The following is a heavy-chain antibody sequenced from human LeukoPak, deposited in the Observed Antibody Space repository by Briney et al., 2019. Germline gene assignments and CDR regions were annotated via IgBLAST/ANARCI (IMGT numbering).Heavy chain of an antibody. CDR3: AGHHPRNTVDF. CDR1: GGSISSYQ. J-gene: IGHJ4*02. V-gene: IGHV4-59*08. Sequence: SETLSLTCTASGGSISSYQWSWIRQPPGKGLEWIGYISYSGFTNYNPSLKSRVTISLDTSKNQFSLKLTSVTAADTAVYYCAGHHPRNTVDFWGQGTLVTVSS. D-gene: IGHD2/OR15-2a*01. CDR2: ISYSGFT.